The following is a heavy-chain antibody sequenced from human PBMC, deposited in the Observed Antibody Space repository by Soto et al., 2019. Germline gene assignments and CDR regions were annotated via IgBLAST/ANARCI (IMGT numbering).Heavy chain of an antibody. V-gene: IGHV3-23*01. CDR1: GFTFSSYA. J-gene: IGHJ4*02. CDR3: ANHLLGLITATPGGY. Sequence: GGSLRLSCAASGFTFSSYAMSWVRQAPGKGLEWVSVISDNDGRTYYADSVKGRFTISRDNSKNTLYLQMNTLRAEDTAVYYCANHLLGLITATPGGYWGQGALVTVSS. D-gene: IGHD1-20*01. CDR2: ISDNDGRT.